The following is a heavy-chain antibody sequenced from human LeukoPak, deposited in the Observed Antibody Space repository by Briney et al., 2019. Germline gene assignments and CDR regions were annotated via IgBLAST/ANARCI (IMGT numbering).Heavy chain of an antibody. CDR2: INPSGGST. J-gene: IGHJ4*02. Sequence: AASVKVSCKASGYTFTSYYMHWVRQAPGQGLEWMGIINPSGGSTSYAQKFQGRVTMTRDTSTSTVYMELSSLRSEDTAVYYCAREGYSSGWYSSNKSAGTRAIDYWGQGTLVTVSS. CDR1: GYTFTSYY. CDR3: AREGYSSGWYSSNKSAGTRAIDY. V-gene: IGHV1-46*01. D-gene: IGHD6-19*01.